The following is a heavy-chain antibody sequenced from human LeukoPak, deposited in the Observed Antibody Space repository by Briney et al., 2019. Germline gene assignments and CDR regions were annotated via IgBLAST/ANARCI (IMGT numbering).Heavy chain of an antibody. D-gene: IGHD3-10*01. Sequence: NLGESLKISCKGSGYSFTSYWIAWVRQMPGKGLEWMGIIYPGDSDTRYSPSFQGQVTISADKSISTAYLQWSSLKASDTAMYHCARLEGATMVRGVIDYWGQGTLVTVSS. J-gene: IGHJ4*02. CDR3: ARLEGATMVRGVIDY. CDR1: GYSFTSYW. CDR2: IYPGDSDT. V-gene: IGHV5-51*01.